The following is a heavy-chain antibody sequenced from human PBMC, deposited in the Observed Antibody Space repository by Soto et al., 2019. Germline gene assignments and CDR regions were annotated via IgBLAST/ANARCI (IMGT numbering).Heavy chain of an antibody. CDR2: ISGSGGST. D-gene: IGHD2-2*01. V-gene: IGHV3-23*01. CDR1: GFTFSSYA. J-gene: IGHJ6*02. Sequence: GGSLRLSCAASGFTFSSYAMSWVRQAPGKGLEWVSAISGSGGSTYYADSVKGRFTISRDNSKNTLYLQMNSLRAEDTAVYYCAKEICSSTSCYDYYYGMDVWGQGTTVTVSS. CDR3: AKEICSSTSCYDYYYGMDV.